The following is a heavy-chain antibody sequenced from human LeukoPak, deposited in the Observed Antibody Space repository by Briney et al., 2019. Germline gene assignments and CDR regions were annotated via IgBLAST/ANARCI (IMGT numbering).Heavy chain of an antibody. D-gene: IGHD2-2*01. Sequence: PSQTLSLTCTVSGGSISSGGYYWSWICQHPGKGLEWIGYIYYSGSTYYNPSLKSRVTISVDTSKNQFSLKLSSVTAADTAVYYCARGYCSSTSCYRGLYFDYWGQGTLVTVSS. J-gene: IGHJ4*02. CDR2: IYYSGST. CDR3: ARGYCSSTSCYRGLYFDY. V-gene: IGHV4-31*03. CDR1: GGSISSGGYY.